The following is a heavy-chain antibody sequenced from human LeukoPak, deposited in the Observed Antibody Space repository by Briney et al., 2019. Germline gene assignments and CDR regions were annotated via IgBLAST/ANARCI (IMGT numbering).Heavy chain of an antibody. D-gene: IGHD3-22*01. Sequence: PGGSLRLSCAASGFTFSNAWMSWVRQAPGKGLEWVAVISYDGSNKYFADSVKGRFTISRDNSKNTLYLQMNSLRAEDTAVYYCAKDYDSSGWAAFDIWGQGTMVTVSS. CDR3: AKDYDSSGWAAFDI. CDR1: GFTFSNAW. CDR2: ISYDGSNK. J-gene: IGHJ3*02. V-gene: IGHV3-30*18.